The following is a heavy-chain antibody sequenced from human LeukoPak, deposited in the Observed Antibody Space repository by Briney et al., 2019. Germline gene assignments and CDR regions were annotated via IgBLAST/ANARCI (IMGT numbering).Heavy chain of an antibody. CDR1: GYTFTSYY. CDR2: ISAYNGNT. Sequence: GASVKVSCKASGYTFTSYYMHWVRQAPGQGLEWMGWISAYNGNTNYAQKFQGRVTMTTDTSTSTAHMELSRLRSDDTAVYYCARSTRELRKYNWFDPWGQGTLVTVSS. V-gene: IGHV1-18*04. D-gene: IGHD1-26*01. J-gene: IGHJ5*02. CDR3: ARSTRELRKYNWFDP.